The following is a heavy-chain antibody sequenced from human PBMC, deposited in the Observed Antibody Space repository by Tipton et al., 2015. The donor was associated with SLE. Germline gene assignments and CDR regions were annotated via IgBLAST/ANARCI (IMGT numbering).Heavy chain of an antibody. CDR3: ARGPTPLDFAGYAYDI. Sequence: TLSLTCTVSGGSISSGDYFWSRLRQPPGKGLEWIGYIYYSGSTNYNPSLNSRVTISVDTSKNQFSLKLSSVTAADTAVYYCARGPTPLDFAGYAYDIWGQGTMVTVSS. CDR1: GGSISSGDYF. V-gene: IGHV4-30-4*01. D-gene: IGHD2-15*01. J-gene: IGHJ3*02. CDR2: IYYSGST.